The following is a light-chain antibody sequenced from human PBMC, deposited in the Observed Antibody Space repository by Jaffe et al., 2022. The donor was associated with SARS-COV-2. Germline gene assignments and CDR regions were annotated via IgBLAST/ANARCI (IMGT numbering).Light chain of an antibody. Sequence: DIQLTQSPSFLSASVGDRVTITCRASQGVSTYLAWYQQKPRKAPKLLIYAASTLQSGVPSRFSGSGSGTEFTLTISSLQPEDFATYYCQQLNSFPSFGQGTKVEIK. CDR2: AAS. CDR3: QQLNSFPS. J-gene: IGKJ1*01. V-gene: IGKV1-9*01. CDR1: QGVSTY.